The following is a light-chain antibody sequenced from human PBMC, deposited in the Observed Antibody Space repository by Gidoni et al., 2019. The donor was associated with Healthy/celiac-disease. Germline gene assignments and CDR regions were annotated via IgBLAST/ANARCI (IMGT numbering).Light chain of an antibody. V-gene: IGKV3-15*01. CDR2: GAS. Sequence: EIVMTQSPATLSVSPGERATLSCRASQSVSSNLAWYQQKPGQAPRLLIYGASTRDTGIPARFSGSGSGTEFTLTISSLQSEDFAVYYCQQYNNWPFTFGPGTKVEIK. CDR1: QSVSSN. J-gene: IGKJ3*01. CDR3: QQYNNWPFT.